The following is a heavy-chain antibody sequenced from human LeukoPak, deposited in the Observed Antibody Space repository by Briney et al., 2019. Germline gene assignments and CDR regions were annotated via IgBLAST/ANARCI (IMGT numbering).Heavy chain of an antibody. V-gene: IGHV3-9*01. D-gene: IGHD3-10*01. CDR2: ISWNSGSI. Sequence: GRSLRLSCAASGFTLDDYAMHWVRQAPGKGLEWVSGISWNSGSIGYADSVKGRFTTSRDNAKNSLYLQMNSLRAEDTALYYCAKGCGSGSYYNYYYYYGMDVWGQGTTVTVSS. CDR3: AKGCGSGSYYNYYYYYGMDV. CDR1: GFTLDDYA. J-gene: IGHJ6*02.